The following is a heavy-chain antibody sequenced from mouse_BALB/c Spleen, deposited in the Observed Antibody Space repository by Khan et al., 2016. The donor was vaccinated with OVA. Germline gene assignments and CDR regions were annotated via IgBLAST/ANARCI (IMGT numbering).Heavy chain of an antibody. Sequence: QVRLQQSGAELVKPGASVRLSCKASGYTFTSYFLYWVKQRPGQGLEWIGDINPSSGDTNFNEKFKSKATLTVDKSSSTAYIQLNSLTSEDSAVYYCSRSGYGSFAYWGQGTLVTVSA. CDR1: GYTFTSYF. D-gene: IGHD2-2*01. CDR3: SRSGYGSFAY. V-gene: IGHV1S81*02. CDR2: INPSSGDT. J-gene: IGHJ3*01.